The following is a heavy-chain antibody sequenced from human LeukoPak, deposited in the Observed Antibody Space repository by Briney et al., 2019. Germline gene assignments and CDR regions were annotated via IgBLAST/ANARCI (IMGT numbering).Heavy chain of an antibody. Sequence: GGSLRLSCAASGFTFSSYSMNWVRQAPGKGLEWVSSISSSSSYIYYADSVKGRFTISRDNAKNSLYLQMNSLRAEDTAVYYCARSGGWEPTYYFDYWGQGTLVTVSS. CDR2: ISSSSSYI. V-gene: IGHV3-21*01. CDR3: ARSGGWEPTYYFDY. D-gene: IGHD1-26*01. CDR1: GFTFSSYS. J-gene: IGHJ4*02.